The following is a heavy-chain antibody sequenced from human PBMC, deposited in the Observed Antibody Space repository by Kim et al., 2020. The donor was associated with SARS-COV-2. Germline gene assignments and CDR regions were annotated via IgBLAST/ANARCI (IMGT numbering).Heavy chain of an antibody. CDR1: GYTFTGYY. CDR3: ARDKALLTGGGEGFDY. V-gene: IGHV1-2*02. CDR2: INPNSGGT. D-gene: IGHD7-27*01. J-gene: IGHJ4*02. Sequence: ASVKVSCKASGYTFTGYYMHWVRQAPGQGLEWMGWINPNSGGTNYAQKFQGRVTMTRDTSISTAYMELSRLRSDDTAVYYCARDKALLTGGGEGFDYWGQGTLVTVSS.